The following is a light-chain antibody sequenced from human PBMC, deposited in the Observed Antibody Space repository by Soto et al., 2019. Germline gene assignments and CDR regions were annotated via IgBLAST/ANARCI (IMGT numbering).Light chain of an antibody. CDR2: DAS. CDR1: QSIKNW. V-gene: IGKV1-5*01. CDR3: QQYETFSGT. Sequence: DIQLTQSPSTLSASVPDRVSIXCRASQSIKNWLAWYQQKPGEAPKLLIYDASALPRGVPSRFSGSGPGTKFTLTIASLQPDDFATYYCQQYETFSGTFGPGTKVDIK. J-gene: IGKJ1*01.